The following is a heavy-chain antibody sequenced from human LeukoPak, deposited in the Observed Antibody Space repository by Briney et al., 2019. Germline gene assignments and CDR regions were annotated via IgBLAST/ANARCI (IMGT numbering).Heavy chain of an antibody. V-gene: IGHV4-34*01. CDR3: ARAWYYYDSGGYYPFDY. D-gene: IGHD3-22*01. CDR1: GGSFSGYY. Sequence: SETLSLTCAVYGGSFSGYYWSWIRQPPGKGLEWIGEINHSGSTNYNPSLKSRVTISVDTSKNQFSLKLSSVTAADTAVYYCARAWYYYDSGGYYPFDYWGQGTLVTVSS. CDR2: INHSGST. J-gene: IGHJ4*02.